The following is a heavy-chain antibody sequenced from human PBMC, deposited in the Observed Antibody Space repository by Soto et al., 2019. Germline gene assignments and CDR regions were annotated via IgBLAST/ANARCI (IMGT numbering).Heavy chain of an antibody. CDR3: AKDRFTGTTFLDY. J-gene: IGHJ4*02. CDR2: ISYDGSNK. CDR1: GFTLSSYG. V-gene: IGHV3-30*18. Sequence: LSCAASGFTLSSYGMHWVRQAPGKGLEWVAVISYDGSNKYYADSVKGRFTISRDNSKNTLYLQMNSLRAEDTAVYYCAKDRFTGTTFLDYWGQGTLVTVSS. D-gene: IGHD1-7*01.